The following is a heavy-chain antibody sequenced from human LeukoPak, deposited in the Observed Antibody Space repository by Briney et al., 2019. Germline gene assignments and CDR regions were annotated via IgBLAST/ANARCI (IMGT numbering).Heavy chain of an antibody. V-gene: IGHV3-43D*03. J-gene: IGHJ1*01. D-gene: IGHD1-14*01. Sequence: GGSLRLSCAASGFTFDDYAMHWVRHAPGKGLEWVSFISWNGDSVYYAESVKGRFTISRDDSTNSLYLQMNSLRVDDTAFYYCGKDSESYGSTCPSDWGQGTLVTVSS. CDR3: GKDSESYGSTCPSD. CDR1: GFTFDDYA. CDR2: ISWNGDSV.